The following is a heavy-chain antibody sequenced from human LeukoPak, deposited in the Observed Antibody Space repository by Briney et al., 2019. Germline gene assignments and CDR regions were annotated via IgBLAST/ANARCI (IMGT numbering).Heavy chain of an antibody. CDR2: IDWSDSYT. CDR1: GYSFTSYW. D-gene: IGHD1-1*01. V-gene: IGHV5-10-1*01. Sequence: GESLRISCKGSGYSFTSYWISWVRQMPGKGLEWMGRIDWSDSYTNNIPSFQGHVTISADRSISTVYLQWSSLKASDTPMYYCARHDIHDAFDIWGQGTMVTVSS. CDR3: ARHDIHDAFDI. J-gene: IGHJ3*02.